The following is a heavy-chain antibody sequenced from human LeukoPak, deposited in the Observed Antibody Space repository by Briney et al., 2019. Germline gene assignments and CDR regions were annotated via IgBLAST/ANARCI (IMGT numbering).Heavy chain of an antibody. Sequence: GGSLRLSCAASGFTFSNYAMHWVRQAPGKGLEWVAVISNVETNTYYADSVKGRFTISRDNSKNTLYLQLNSLRAEDTSVYYCARGSTYYYASGSSGPHYFDSWGQGTLVTVSS. CDR1: GFTFSNYA. CDR2: ISNVETNT. J-gene: IGHJ4*02. D-gene: IGHD3-10*01. V-gene: IGHV3-30*01. CDR3: ARGSTYYYASGSSGPHYFDS.